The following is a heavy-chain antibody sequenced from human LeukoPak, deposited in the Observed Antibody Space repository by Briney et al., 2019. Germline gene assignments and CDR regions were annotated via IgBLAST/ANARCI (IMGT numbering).Heavy chain of an antibody. D-gene: IGHD4-23*01. V-gene: IGHV3-30*04. CDR1: GFNFSTYA. Sequence: GGSLRLSCAASGFNFSTYAMHWVRQAPGKGLEWVAVLSYDGSNKYYADSVKGRFTISRDNSKNTLYLQMNSLRAEDTAVYYCAKERWFKATFDYWGQGTLVTVSS. J-gene: IGHJ4*02. CDR3: AKERWFKATFDY. CDR2: LSYDGSNK.